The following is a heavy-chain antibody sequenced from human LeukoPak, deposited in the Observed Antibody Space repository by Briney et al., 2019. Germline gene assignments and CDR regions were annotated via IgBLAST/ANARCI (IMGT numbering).Heavy chain of an antibody. J-gene: IGHJ4*02. CDR1: GGSISSSSYY. Sequence: SETLSLTCTVSGGSISSSSYYWGWIRQPPGKGLEWIGSIYYSGSTYYNPSLKSRVTISVDTSKNQFSLKLSSVTAADTAVYYCARVFTAMGDFDYWGQGTLVTVSS. CDR3: ARVFTAMGDFDY. D-gene: IGHD5-18*01. V-gene: IGHV4-39*01. CDR2: IYYSGST.